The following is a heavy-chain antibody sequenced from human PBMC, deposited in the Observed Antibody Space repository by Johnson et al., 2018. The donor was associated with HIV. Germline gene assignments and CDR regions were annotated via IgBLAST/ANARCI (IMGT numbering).Heavy chain of an antibody. J-gene: IGHJ3*02. Sequence: EQLVESGGGLIQPGGSLRLSCAASGFSVRTNYMSWVRQAPGKGLEWVSVIYSGGSTYYADSVKGRFTISRDNAKNSLYLQMNSLRAEDTAVYYCASSNVVGYSNYPDAFDIWGQGTMVTVSS. CDR3: ASSNVVGYSNYPDAFDI. CDR1: GFSVRTNY. D-gene: IGHD6-13*01. V-gene: IGHV3-53*01. CDR2: IYSGGST.